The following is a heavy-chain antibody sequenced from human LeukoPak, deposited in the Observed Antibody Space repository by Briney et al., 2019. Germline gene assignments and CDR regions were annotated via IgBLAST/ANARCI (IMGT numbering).Heavy chain of an antibody. CDR1: GFAFSSSTFGSYT. V-gene: IGHV3-21*01. Sequence: GESLRLSCATSGFAFSSSTFGSYTMNWVRQAPGKGLEWVSSISSTGIYIYYTDSVKGRSTISRDIANSLLYLQMNSLRADDTAVYYCARDLDYSTGFDYWGQGTLVTVSS. CDR2: ISSTGIYI. D-gene: IGHD4-11*01. J-gene: IGHJ4*02. CDR3: ARDLDYSTGFDY.